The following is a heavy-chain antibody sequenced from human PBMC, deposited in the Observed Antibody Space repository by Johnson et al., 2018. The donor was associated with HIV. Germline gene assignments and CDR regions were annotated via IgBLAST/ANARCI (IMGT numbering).Heavy chain of an antibody. V-gene: IGHV3-30*03. J-gene: IGHJ3*02. Sequence: QVQLVESGGGVVQPGGSLRLSCAASGFTVSSSHMRWVRQAPGKGLEWMAVISYDGSTTYYPDSAAPVKGRFTISRDDSKNTLYLQMSSLKIEDKAVYYCTTGQLGGASDIWGQGTMVTVSS. CDR1: GFTVSSSH. CDR2: ISYDGSTT. CDR3: TTGQLGGASDI. D-gene: IGHD6-13*01.